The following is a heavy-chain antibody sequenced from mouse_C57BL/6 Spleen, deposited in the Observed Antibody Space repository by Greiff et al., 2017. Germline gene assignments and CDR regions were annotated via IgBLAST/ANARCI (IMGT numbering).Heavy chain of an antibody. CDR3: ARSPNYYAMDY. CDR2: IYPSDSET. Sequence: VQLQQSGAELVRPGSSVKLSCKASGYTFTSYWMDWVKQRPGQGLEWIGNIYPSDSETHYNQKFKDKATLTVDKSSSTAYMQLSSLTSEDSAVYYCARSPNYYAMDYWGQGTSVTVSS. CDR1: GYTFTSYW. D-gene: IGHD5-1*01. J-gene: IGHJ4*01. V-gene: IGHV1-61*01.